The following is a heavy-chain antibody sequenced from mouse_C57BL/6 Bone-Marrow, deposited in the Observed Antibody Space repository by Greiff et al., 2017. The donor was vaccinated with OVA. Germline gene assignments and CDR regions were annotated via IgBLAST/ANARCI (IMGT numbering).Heavy chain of an antibody. D-gene: IGHD4-1*01. Sequence: QVQLKQPGAELVKPGASVKLSCKASGYTFTSYWMHWVKQRPGRGLEWIGRIDPNSGGTKYNEKFKSKATLTVDKPSSTAYMQLSSLTSEDSAVYYCARLDWEESNYAMDYWGQGTSVTVSS. CDR3: ARLDWEESNYAMDY. V-gene: IGHV1-72*01. CDR2: IDPNSGGT. CDR1: GYTFTSYW. J-gene: IGHJ4*01.